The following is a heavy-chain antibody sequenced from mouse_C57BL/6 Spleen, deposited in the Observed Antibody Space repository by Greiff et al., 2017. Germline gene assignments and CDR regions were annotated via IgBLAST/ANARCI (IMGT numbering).Heavy chain of an antibody. Sequence: EVKLMESGPGLVKPSQSLSLTCSVTGYSITSGYYWNWIRQFPGNQLGWMGFISYDGSNTYNPSLKNRISITRYTSKNHFFLKLNSVTTEDTATYDCASEGMGTTGFAYWGKGTLVTVSA. J-gene: IGHJ3*01. CDR2: ISYDGSN. CDR1: GYSITSGYY. V-gene: IGHV3-6*01. D-gene: IGHD2-2*01. CDR3: ASEGMGTTGFAY.